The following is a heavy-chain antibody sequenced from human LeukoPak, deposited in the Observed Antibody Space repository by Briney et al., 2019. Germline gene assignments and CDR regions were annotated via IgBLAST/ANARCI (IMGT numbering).Heavy chain of an antibody. CDR3: ARSNLTGYIGEGFDK. V-gene: IGHV3-21*01. J-gene: IGHJ4*02. Sequence: GGSLRLSCAASGFTFNAFTMHWVRQAPGKGLEWISSFTTTSIYMYYADSVKGRFTISRDNAKNSLYLQMNSLRAEDTAVYYCARSNLTGYIGEGFDKWGQGTLVTVSS. CDR1: GFTFNAFT. D-gene: IGHD3-9*01. CDR2: FTTTSIYM.